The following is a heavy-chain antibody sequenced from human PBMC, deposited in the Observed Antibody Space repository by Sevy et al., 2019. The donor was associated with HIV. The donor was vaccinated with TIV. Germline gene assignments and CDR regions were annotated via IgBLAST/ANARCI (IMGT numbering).Heavy chain of an antibody. CDR3: AKDILGWAFDY. J-gene: IGHJ4*01. Sequence: GGFLRLSCAASGFGLNGNAMSWVRQAPGKGLEWVAAIHGGDDTTQYGDSVKGRFTISRDSFKNILYLQMDSLRVEATAVYYRAKDILGWAFDYWGHGTLVTVSS. CDR2: IHGGDDTT. V-gene: IGHV3-23*01. D-gene: IGHD3-3*01. CDR1: GFGLNGNA.